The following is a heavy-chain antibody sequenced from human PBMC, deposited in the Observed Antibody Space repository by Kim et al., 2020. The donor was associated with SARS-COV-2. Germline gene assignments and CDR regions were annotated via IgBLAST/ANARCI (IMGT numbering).Heavy chain of an antibody. CDR1: GGSISSSSYY. V-gene: IGHV4-39*01. CDR2: IYYSGST. J-gene: IGHJ6*02. CDR3: ARHVVGSSGWYRGPDLFSGMDV. D-gene: IGHD6-19*01. Sequence: SETLSLTCTVSGGSISSSSYYWGWIRQPPGKGLEWIGSIYYSGSTYYNPSLKSRVTISVDTSKNQFSLKLSSVTAADTAVYYCARHVVGSSGWYRGPDLFSGMDVWGQGTTVTVSS.